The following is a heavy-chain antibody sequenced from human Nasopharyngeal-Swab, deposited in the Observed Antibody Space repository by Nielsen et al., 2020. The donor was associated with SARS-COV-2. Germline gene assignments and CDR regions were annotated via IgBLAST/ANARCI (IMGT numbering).Heavy chain of an antibody. D-gene: IGHD6-13*01. CDR3: ARGTWYSSSGASYYYYYGMDV. V-gene: IGHV3-7*01. CDR1: GFTFSSYW. Sequence: GSLRLSCAASGFTFSSYWMSWVRQAPGKGLEWVANIKQDGSDQYYVDSVKGRFTISRDNAKNSLYLQMNSLRAEDTAVYYCARGTWYSSSGASYYYYYGMDVWGQGTTVTVSS. CDR2: IKQDGSDQ. J-gene: IGHJ6*02.